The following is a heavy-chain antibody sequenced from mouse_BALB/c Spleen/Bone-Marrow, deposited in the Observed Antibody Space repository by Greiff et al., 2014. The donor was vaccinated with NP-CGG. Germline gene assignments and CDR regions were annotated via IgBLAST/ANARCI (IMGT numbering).Heavy chain of an antibody. CDR3: ARYATATYWFAY. CDR1: GYSFTSYW. J-gene: IGHJ3*01. Sequence: VQRVESGAELVKPGAPVKLSCKASGYSFTSYWMHWVKQRPGQGLEWIGEINPSNGRTNYNEKFKSKATLTVDKSSSTAYMQLSSLTSEDSAVYYCARYATATYWFAYWGQGTLVTVSA. V-gene: IGHV1S81*02. CDR2: INPSNGRT. D-gene: IGHD1-2*01.